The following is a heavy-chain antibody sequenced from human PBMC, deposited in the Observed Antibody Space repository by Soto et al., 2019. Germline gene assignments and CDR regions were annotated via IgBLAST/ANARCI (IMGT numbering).Heavy chain of an antibody. CDR1: GGTFSSYA. Sequence: GASVKVSCKASGGTFSSYAISWVRQAPGQGLEWMGGIIPIFGTANYAQKFQGRVTITADESTSTAYMELSSLRSEDTAVYYCARDQGGAADRTTYYYGMDVWGQGTRVTVSS. CDR2: IIPIFGTA. CDR3: ARDQGGAADRTTYYYGMDV. V-gene: IGHV1-69*13. J-gene: IGHJ6*02. D-gene: IGHD6-13*01.